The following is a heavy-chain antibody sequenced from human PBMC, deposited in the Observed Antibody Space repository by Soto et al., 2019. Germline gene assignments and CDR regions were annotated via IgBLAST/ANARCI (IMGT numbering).Heavy chain of an antibody. D-gene: IGHD3-10*02. V-gene: IGHV4-59*08. Sequence: SETLSLTCTVSGGSISSYYWSWIRQPPGKGLEWIGYIYYSGSTNYNPSLKSRVTISVDTSKNQFSLKLSSVTAADTAVYYCARHLFGSGKWFDPWGQGTLVTVS. CDR1: GGSISSYY. CDR3: ARHLFGSGKWFDP. CDR2: IYYSGST. J-gene: IGHJ5*02.